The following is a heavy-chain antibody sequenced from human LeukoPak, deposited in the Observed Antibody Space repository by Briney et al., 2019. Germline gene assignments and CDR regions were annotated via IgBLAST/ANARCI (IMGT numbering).Heavy chain of an antibody. J-gene: IGHJ6*03. D-gene: IGHD3-10*01. V-gene: IGHV1-69*13. CDR1: GYTFTSYG. CDR3: ATSGGDYYYYSLDV. CDR2: IIPVLGTT. Sequence: SVKVSCKASGYTFTSYGISWVRQAPGQGLKWMGGIIPVLGTTNYAQTFQNKVTITADESTSTTYMELSSLTSEDTAVYYCATSGGDYYYYSLDVWGKGTPVTISS.